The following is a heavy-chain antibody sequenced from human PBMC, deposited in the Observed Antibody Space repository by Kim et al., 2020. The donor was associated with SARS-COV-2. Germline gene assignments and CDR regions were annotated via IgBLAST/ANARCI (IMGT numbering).Heavy chain of an antibody. Sequence: SVKVSCKASGFTFTSSAMQWVRQARGQRLEWIGWIVVGSGNTNYAQKFQERVTITRDMSTSTAYMELSSLRSEDTAVYYCAAGGFDSSYYYYGMDVWGQGTTVTVSS. V-gene: IGHV1-58*02. CDR2: IVVGSGNT. CDR1: GFTFTSSA. D-gene: IGHD3-22*01. CDR3: AAGGFDSSYYYYGMDV. J-gene: IGHJ6*02.